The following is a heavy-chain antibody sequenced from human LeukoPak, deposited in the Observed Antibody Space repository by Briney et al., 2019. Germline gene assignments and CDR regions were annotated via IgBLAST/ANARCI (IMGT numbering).Heavy chain of an antibody. D-gene: IGHD5-12*01. CDR1: GFTFSSHS. J-gene: IGHJ4*02. Sequence: GGCLRLSCAAYGFTFSSHSIDSGRQAPGKGLGWDSSISSSSSYIYYADSVKGRFTISRDNAKNSLYLQMNSLRAEDTALYYCARDLDSGYDLGHVDYWGQGTLVTVSS. CDR2: ISSSSSYI. CDR3: ARDLDSGYDLGHVDY. V-gene: IGHV3-21*01.